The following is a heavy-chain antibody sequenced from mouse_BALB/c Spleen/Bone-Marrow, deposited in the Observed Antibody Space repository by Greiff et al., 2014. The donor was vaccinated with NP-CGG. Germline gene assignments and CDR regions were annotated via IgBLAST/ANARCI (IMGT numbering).Heavy chain of an antibody. CDR1: GYTFTSYY. D-gene: IGHD2-1*01. Sequence: QVQLQQSGAELVKPGASVKLSCKASGYTFTSYYMYWVKQRPGQGLEWIGEINPSNGGTNFNEKFKSKATLTVDKSSSTACMQLSSLTSEDSAVYYCTRSYYGNYFDVWGAGTTVTVSS. CDR3: TRSYYGNYFDV. V-gene: IGHV1S81*02. CDR2: INPSNGGT. J-gene: IGHJ1*01.